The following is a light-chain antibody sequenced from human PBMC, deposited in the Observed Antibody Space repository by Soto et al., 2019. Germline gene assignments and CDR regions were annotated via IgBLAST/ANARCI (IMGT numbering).Light chain of an antibody. CDR1: QRVSTSY. Sequence: EIVLTQSPGTLSLSPGEGATLSCRASQRVSTSYFAWYQQKPGQAPGLLIYATSSRATDIPDRFSGSGSGTDFSLTISRLEPEDFAVYYCHQYGASPFTFGGGTKVEIK. CDR3: HQYGASPFT. J-gene: IGKJ4*01. CDR2: ATS. V-gene: IGKV3-20*01.